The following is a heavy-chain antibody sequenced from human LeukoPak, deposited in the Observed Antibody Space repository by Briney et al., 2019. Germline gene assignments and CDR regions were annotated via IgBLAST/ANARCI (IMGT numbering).Heavy chain of an antibody. Sequence: GGSLRLSCAASGFTFSSHGMHWVRQAPGKGLEWVAVIWYDGSNKYYADSVKGRFTISRDNSKNTLYLLMNSLRAEDTAVYYCAKVSGVGSSWSPFDYWGQGTLVTVSS. V-gene: IGHV3-30*02. J-gene: IGHJ4*02. CDR3: AKVSGVGSSWSPFDY. D-gene: IGHD6-13*01. CDR1: GFTFSSHG. CDR2: IWYDGSNK.